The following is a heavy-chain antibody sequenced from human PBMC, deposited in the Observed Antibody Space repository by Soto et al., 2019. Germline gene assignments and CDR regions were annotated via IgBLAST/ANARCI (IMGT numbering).Heavy chain of an antibody. J-gene: IGHJ6*02. CDR3: AKDPGSYYDFWSGYFYYYYGMDV. V-gene: IGHV3-23*01. CDR2: ISGSGGST. Sequence: GGSLRLSCAASGFTFSSYAMSWVRQAPGKGLEWVSAISGSGGSTYYADSVKGRFTISRDNSKNTLYLQMNSLRAEDTAVYYCAKDPGSYYDFWSGYFYYYYGMDVWGQGTTVTVSS. D-gene: IGHD3-3*01. CDR1: GFTFSSYA.